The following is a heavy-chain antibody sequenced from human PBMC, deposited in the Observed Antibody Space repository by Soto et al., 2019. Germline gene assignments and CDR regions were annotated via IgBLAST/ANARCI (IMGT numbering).Heavy chain of an antibody. J-gene: IGHJ6*02. CDR1: GFSFRDYD. CDR2: LGAARDP. Sequence: EVQLVESGGGSVQPGESLRLSCAASGFSFRDYDMHWVRQRKGKGLEWVSALGAARDPYYVGSVKGRFSVYRDNAQNSLFLQMHKLRVDDTAVYFCASAYLGRLPRRADYYYAMDVWGRGTTVTVSS. V-gene: IGHV3-13*05. CDR3: ASAYLGRLPRRADYYYAMDV. D-gene: IGHD1-26*01.